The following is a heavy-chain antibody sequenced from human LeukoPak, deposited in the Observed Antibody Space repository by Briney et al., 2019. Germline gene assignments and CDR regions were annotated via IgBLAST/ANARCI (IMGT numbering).Heavy chain of an antibody. CDR3: AKPHFDY. CDR2: ISSSSSYI. J-gene: IGHJ4*02. CDR1: GFTFSRHS. V-gene: IGHV3-21*01. Sequence: GGSLRLSCAASGFTFSRHSINWVRQAPGKGLEWVSSISSSSSYIYYADSVKGRFTISRDNSKNMLYLQMNSLRAEDTAVYYCAKPHFDYWGQGTLVTVSS.